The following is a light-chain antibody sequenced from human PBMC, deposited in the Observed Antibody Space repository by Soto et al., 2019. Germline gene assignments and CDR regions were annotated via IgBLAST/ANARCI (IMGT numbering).Light chain of an antibody. CDR2: KVF. CDR1: QSLSYSDGNIY. Sequence: DVVMTQSPLSLPVTLGQPASISCWSSQSLSYSDGNIYLNWFHQRPGQSPRRLIYKVFNRDSGVPDRFSGSGSGTDFTLKISRLEAEDVGIYYCMQGTHRPITFGGGTKVDIK. CDR3: MQGTHRPIT. J-gene: IGKJ4*01. V-gene: IGKV2-30*01.